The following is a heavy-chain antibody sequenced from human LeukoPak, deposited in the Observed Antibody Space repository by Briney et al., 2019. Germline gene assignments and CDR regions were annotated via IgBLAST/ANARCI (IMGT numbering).Heavy chain of an antibody. CDR2: ITTDTIST. Sequence: GGSLRLSCAASGFTFSSFWMHWVRQAPGKGLVWVSRITTDTISTNYADSVKGRFTISRDNAKNTLYLQMNSLRAEDTAVYYCARDFPSGGPGYWGQGTLVTVSS. J-gene: IGHJ4*02. D-gene: IGHD3-16*01. V-gene: IGHV3-74*01. CDR3: ARDFPSGGPGY. CDR1: GFTFSSFW.